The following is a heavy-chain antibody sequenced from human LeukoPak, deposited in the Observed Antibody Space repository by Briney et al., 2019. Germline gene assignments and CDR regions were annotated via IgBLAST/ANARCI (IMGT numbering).Heavy chain of an antibody. Sequence: GRSLRLSCAASGFTFSSYAMSWVRQAPGKGLEWVSAISGSGGSTYYADSVKGRFTISRDNSKNTLYLQMNSLRAEDTAVYYCANWIPDYRDYSNDYYMDVWGKGTTVTVSS. CDR1: GFTFSSYA. CDR2: ISGSGGST. CDR3: ANWIPDYRDYSNDYYMDV. D-gene: IGHD4-11*01. V-gene: IGHV3-23*01. J-gene: IGHJ6*03.